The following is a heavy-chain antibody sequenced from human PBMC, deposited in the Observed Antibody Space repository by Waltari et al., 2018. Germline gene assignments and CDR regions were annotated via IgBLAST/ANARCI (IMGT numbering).Heavy chain of an antibody. Sequence: QVQLQQWGAGLLKPSETLSLTCTVYGDSFSNFFWSWIRPPPGKGLGWIGDINYSGNTYYNPSLRSRVTMSVDTSKIQFCLKLSSVTAADTAVYYCGTGNGKTEYWDQGTLVTVSS. V-gene: IGHV4-34*02. J-gene: IGHJ4*02. CDR3: GTGNGKTEY. D-gene: IGHD1-1*01. CDR1: GDSFSNFF. CDR2: INYSGNT.